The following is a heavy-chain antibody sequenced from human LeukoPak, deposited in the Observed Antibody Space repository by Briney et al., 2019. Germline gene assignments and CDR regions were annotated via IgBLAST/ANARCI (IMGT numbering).Heavy chain of an antibody. V-gene: IGHV4-59*01. CDR2: IYDSGST. CDR3: GRDRGGSSGWSRPIDY. D-gene: IGHD6-19*01. CDR1: GGSISRYY. J-gene: IGHJ4*02. Sequence: SETLSLTCTVSGGSISRYYWNWIRQPPGKGLEWIGYIYDSGSTNYNPSLESRVTISVDTSKNQFSLKVMSVTSADTAVYYCGRDRGGSSGWSRPIDYWGQGTLVTVSS.